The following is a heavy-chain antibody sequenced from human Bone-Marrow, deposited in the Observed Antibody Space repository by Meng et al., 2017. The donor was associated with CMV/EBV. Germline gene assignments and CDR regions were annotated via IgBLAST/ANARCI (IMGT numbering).Heavy chain of an antibody. V-gene: IGHV3-30*04. J-gene: IGHJ4*02. D-gene: IGHD2-2*02. Sequence: GGSLRLSCAGSGFTFRSFAMHWVRQAPGKGLVWVAVISYDGSDKFYADSVKGRFTISRDNSKNTLYLQMNSLRAEDTAVYYCARRYCSSTSCYKGSANDYWGQGTLVTVSS. CDR3: ARRYCSSTSCYKGSANDY. CDR2: ISYDGSDK. CDR1: GFTFRSFA.